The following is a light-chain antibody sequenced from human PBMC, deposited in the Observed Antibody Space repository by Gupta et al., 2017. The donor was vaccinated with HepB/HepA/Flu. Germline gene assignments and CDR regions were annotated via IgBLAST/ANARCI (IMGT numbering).Light chain of an antibody. V-gene: IGKV3-15*01. CDR3: QQYNKWPS. Sequence: EIVMPQSPATLSVSPGDRANLSCRASQSVSSNLAWYQQKPGQAPRLLFYGASTRATGIPARFSGSGCGTEFTLTISSLQSADFAVYYCQQYNKWPSFGQGTKVEIK. CDR1: QSVSSN. CDR2: GAS. J-gene: IGKJ1*01.